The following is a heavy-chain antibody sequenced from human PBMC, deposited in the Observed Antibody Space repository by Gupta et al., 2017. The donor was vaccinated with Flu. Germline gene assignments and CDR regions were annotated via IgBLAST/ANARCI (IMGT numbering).Heavy chain of an antibody. CDR3: ARVIVVPAAIWDTYYYYYMDV. V-gene: IGHV4-59*08. Sequence: IRQPPGKGLEWIGYIYYSGSTNYNPSLKSRVTISVDTSKNQFSLKLSSVTAADTAVYYCARVIVVPAAIWDTYYYYYMDVWGKGTTVTVSS. CDR2: IYYSGST. J-gene: IGHJ6*03. D-gene: IGHD2-2*02.